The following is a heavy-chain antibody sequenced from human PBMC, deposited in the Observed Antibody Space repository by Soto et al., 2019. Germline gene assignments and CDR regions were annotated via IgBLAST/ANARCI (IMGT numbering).Heavy chain of an antibody. V-gene: IGHV3-48*02. D-gene: IGHD5-12*01. CDR2: ISSSSSTI. J-gene: IGHJ4*02. CDR3: ARDVGRLQIPFDY. CDR1: GFTFSSYS. Sequence: EVQPVESGGGLVQPGGSLRLSCAASGFTFSSYSMNWVRQAPGKGLEWVSYISSSSSTIYYADSVKGRFTISRDNAKNSLYLQMNSLTDEDTAVYYCARDVGRLQIPFDYWGQGTLVTVSS.